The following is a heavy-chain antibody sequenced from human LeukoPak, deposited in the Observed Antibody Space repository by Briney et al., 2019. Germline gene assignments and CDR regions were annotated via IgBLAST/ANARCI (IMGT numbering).Heavy chain of an antibody. J-gene: IGHJ4*02. CDR3: ASRIVGTPDYFDY. CDR1: GFTFRTYS. D-gene: IGHD1-26*01. CDR2: IFRNGNDT. V-gene: IGHV3-7*01. Sequence: GGSLRLSCAASGFTFRTYSMSWVRQAPGKGLEWVANIFRNGNDTYYVDSVKGRFTISRDNPKNSLYLQLNSLRVEDTAVYYCASRIVGTPDYFDYWGQGTLVTVSS.